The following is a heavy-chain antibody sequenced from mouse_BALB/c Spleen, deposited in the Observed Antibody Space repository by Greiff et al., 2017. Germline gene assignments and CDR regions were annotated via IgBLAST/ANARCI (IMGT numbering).Heavy chain of an antibody. D-gene: IGHD1-1*01. Sequence: QVQLQQSGAELVKPGASVKLSCKASGYTFTSYYMYWVKQRPGQGLEWIGEINPSNGGTNFNEKFKSKATLTVDKSSSTAYMQLSSLTSEDSAVYYCTRFYYYGSSYDWYFDVWGAGTTVTVSS. CDR1: GYTFTSYY. CDR3: TRFYYYGSSYDWYFDV. V-gene: IGHV1S81*02. J-gene: IGHJ1*01. CDR2: INPSNGGT.